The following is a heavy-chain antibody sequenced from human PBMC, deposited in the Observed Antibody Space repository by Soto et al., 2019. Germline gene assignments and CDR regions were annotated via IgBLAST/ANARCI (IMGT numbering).Heavy chain of an antibody. CDR2: IIPMFRTP. D-gene: IGHD2-21*01. J-gene: IGHJ6*02. CDR3: ARGIVAFAGQEYYYYAMDA. CDR1: GGTFNNYA. Sequence: QVQLVQSGAEVKKPGSSVKVSCKASGGTFNNYAFNWMRQAPGQGLEWMGGIIPMFRTPKYAQNFQDRVTITADESTRTAYMELSSLRYEDTAVYYCARGIVAFAGQEYYYYAMDAWGQGTTVTVSS. V-gene: IGHV1-69*12.